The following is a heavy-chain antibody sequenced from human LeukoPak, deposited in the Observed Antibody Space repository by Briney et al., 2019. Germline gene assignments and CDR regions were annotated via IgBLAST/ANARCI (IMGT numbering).Heavy chain of an antibody. CDR3: ARVSVSGDYALRDY. J-gene: IGHJ4*02. CDR1: GFTFSSYS. Sequence: GGSLRLSCAASGFTFSSYSMNWVRQAPGKGLEWVSSVSSSSSYIYYADSVKGRFTISRDNAKNSLYLQMNRLRAEDTAVYYCARVSVSGDYALRDYWGQGTLVTVSS. CDR2: VSSSSSYI. V-gene: IGHV3-21*01. D-gene: IGHD4-17*01.